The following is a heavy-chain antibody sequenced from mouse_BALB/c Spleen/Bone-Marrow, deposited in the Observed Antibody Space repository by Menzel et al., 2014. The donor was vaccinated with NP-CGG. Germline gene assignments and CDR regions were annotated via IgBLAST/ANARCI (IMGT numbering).Heavy chain of an antibody. D-gene: IGHD2-1*01. CDR1: GFTFXSYT. J-gene: IGHJ3*01. CDR2: ISSGGSYT. Sequence: EVHLVESGGGLVKPGGSLKLSCAASGFTFXSYTMSWIRQTPEKRLEWVATISSGGSYTYYPDSVKGRFTISRDNAKNTLYLQMISLKSEDTAMYYCTRDRYYGNSFAYWGQGTLVTVPA. V-gene: IGHV5-6-4*01. CDR3: TRDRYYGNSFAY.